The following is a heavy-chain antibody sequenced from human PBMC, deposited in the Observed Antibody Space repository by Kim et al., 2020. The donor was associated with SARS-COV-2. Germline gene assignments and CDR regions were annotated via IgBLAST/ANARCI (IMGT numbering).Heavy chain of an antibody. D-gene: IGHD4-4*01. CDR1: GGSFSGYY. V-gene: IGHV4-34*01. CDR2: INHSGST. CDR3: ARGVRTDYSNYGYYYYGMDV. Sequence: SETLSLTCAVYGGSFSGYYWSWIHQPPGKGLEWIGEINHSGSTNYNPSLMSRVTISVDTSKNQFSLKLSSVTAADTAVYYCARGVRTDYSNYGYYYYGMDVWGQGTTVTVSS. J-gene: IGHJ6*02.